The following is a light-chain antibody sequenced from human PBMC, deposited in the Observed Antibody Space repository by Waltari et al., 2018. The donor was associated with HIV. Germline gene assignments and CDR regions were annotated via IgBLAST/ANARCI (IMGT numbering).Light chain of an antibody. J-gene: IGLJ2*01. CDR1: SANIGVTY. V-gene: IGLV1-47*01. CDR3: ASWDDSLSGLV. Sequence: SVLTQPPSASGTPGQRVTIPCSGSSANIGVTYVYWYQQLPGTTPKLLIQRNNQRPSGVPDRFSGSKSGTSASLAISGLRSEDEADYYCASWDDSLSGLVFGGGTKLTVL. CDR2: RNN.